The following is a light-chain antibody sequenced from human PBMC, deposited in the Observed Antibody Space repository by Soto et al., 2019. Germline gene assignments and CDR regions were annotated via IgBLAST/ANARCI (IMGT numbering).Light chain of an antibody. CDR2: KNN. J-gene: IGLJ1*01. CDR1: ALPRQY. V-gene: IGLV3-25*03. CDR3: QSADKSGTYV. Sequence: SYELTQPPSVSVSPGQMARITCSGDALPRQYAYWYQQKPGQAPVLLIYKNNERPSGIPERFSGSSSGTTVTLTISGVQAEDEADYYCQSADKSGTYVFGTGTKLTVL.